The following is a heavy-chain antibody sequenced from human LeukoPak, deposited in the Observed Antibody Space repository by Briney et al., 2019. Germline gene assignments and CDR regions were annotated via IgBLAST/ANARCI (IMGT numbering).Heavy chain of an antibody. CDR1: GFTFSSYW. D-gene: IGHD6-13*01. J-gene: IGHJ5*02. CDR3: MTASRSSSWPPPT. Sequence: GGSLRLSCAAAGFTFSSYWMNWGRQAPGKGLGWVANIKQDGSEKKYVASVKGRFTISRDNAKNSLYLQMNSLRAEDTAMYYCMTASRSSSWPPPTWGQATLVTVSS. CDR2: IKQDGSEK. V-gene: IGHV3-7*01.